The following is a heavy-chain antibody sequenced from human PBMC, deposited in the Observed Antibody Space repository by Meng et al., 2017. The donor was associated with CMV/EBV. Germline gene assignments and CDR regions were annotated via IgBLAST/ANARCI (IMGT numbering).Heavy chain of an antibody. CDR2: IIPIFGTA. CDR3: ARTGKKWELLPYYYYYGMDV. Sequence: SVKVSCKASGGTFSSYAISWVRQAPGQGLEWMGGIIPIFGTANYAQKFQGRVTITTDESTSTAYMELSSLRSEDTAVYYCARTGKKWELLPYYYYYGMDVWGQGTTVTVSS. D-gene: IGHD1-26*01. CDR1: GGTFSSYA. J-gene: IGHJ6*02. V-gene: IGHV1-69*05.